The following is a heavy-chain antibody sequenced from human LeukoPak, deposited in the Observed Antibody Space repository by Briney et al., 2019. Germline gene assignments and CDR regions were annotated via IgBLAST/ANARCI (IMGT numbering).Heavy chain of an antibody. J-gene: IGHJ4*02. CDR1: GYTFTSYA. D-gene: IGHD5-18*01. CDR3: ALIMSRDTAMVRGDY. CDR2: INAGNGNT. Sequence: ASVKVSCKASGYTFTSYAMHWVRQAPGQRLEWMGWINAGNGNTKYSQKFQGRVTITRDTSASTAYMELSSLRSEDTAVYYCALIMSRDTAMVRGDYWGQGTLVTVSS. V-gene: IGHV1-3*01.